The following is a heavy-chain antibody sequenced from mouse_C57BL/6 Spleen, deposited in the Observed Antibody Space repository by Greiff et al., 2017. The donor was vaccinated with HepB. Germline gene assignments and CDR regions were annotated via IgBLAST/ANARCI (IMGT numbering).Heavy chain of an antibody. D-gene: IGHD1-1*01. CDR3: AREIRRSLAY. J-gene: IGHJ3*01. V-gene: IGHV1-18*01. CDR2: INPNNGGT. CDR1: GYTFTDYN. Sequence: EVQLQQSGPELVKPGASVKIPCKASGYTFTDYNMDWVKQSHGKSLEWIGDINPNNGGTIYNQKFKGKATLTVDKSSSTAYMELRSLTSEDTAVYYCAREIRRSLAYWGQGALVTVSA.